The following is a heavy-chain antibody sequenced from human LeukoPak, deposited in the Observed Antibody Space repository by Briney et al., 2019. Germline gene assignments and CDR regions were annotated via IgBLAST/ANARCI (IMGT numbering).Heavy chain of an antibody. Sequence: GASVKVSCKASGGTFSSYAISWVRQAPGQGLEWMGGIIPIFGTANYAQKFQGRVTITTDESTSTAYMELSSLRSEDTAVYYCARQTQPGYSRRDYYYYMDVWGKGTTVTVSS. CDR1: GGTFSSYA. CDR2: IIPIFGTA. CDR3: ARQTQPGYSRRDYYYYMDV. J-gene: IGHJ6*03. D-gene: IGHD5-24*01. V-gene: IGHV1-69*05.